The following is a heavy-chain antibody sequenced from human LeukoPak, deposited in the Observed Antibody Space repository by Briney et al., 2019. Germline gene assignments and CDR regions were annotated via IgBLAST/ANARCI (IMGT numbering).Heavy chain of an antibody. CDR2: MNPNSGNT. D-gene: IGHD3-9*01. J-gene: IGHJ5*02. CDR1: GYTFTSYD. V-gene: IGHV1-8*01. CDR3: ARGPGDYDILTGYYWDP. Sequence: SVKVSCKASGYTFTSYDINWVRQATGQGLEWMGWMNPNSGNTGYAQKFQGRVTMTRNTSISTAYMELSSLRSEDTAVYYCARGPGDYDILTGYYWDPWGQGTLVTVSS.